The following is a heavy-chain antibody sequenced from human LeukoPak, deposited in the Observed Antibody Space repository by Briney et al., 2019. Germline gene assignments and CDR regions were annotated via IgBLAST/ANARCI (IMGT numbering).Heavy chain of an antibody. J-gene: IGHJ3*02. CDR2: IYTSGST. CDR1: GGSISSGSYY. D-gene: IGHD3-10*01. CDR3: ARASPYYYDWGGNAFDI. Sequence: PSETLSLTCTVSGGSISSGSYYWSWIRQPAGKGLEWIGRIYTSGSTNYNPSLKSRVTISVDTSKNQFSLKLSSVTAADTAVYYCARASPYYYDWGGNAFDIWGQGTMVTVSS. V-gene: IGHV4-61*02.